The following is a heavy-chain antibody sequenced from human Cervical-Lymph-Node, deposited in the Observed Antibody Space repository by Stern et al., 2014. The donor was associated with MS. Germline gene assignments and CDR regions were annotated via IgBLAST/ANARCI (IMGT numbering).Heavy chain of an antibody. CDR3: ARSQRVYSYGMDV. J-gene: IGHJ6*02. CDR2: IDWDDDK. CDR1: GFSLSTSGMC. Sequence: QVTLRESGPALVKPTQPLTLTCTFSGFSLSTSGMCVSWIRQPPGKALEWLAFIDWDDDKYYSTSLKTRLAISKDTSKNQVVRTMTNMDPVDTATYYCARSQRVYSYGMDVWGQGTTVTVSS. V-gene: IGHV2-70*01.